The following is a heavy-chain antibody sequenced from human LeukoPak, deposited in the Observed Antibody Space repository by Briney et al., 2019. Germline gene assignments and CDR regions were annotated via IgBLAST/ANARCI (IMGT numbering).Heavy chain of an antibody. CDR2: ISYDGSNK. CDR3: ARDNELSM. J-gene: IGHJ4*02. Sequence: GGSLRLLCAASGFNFSSYAMHWVRQAPGKGLEWVAVISYDGSNKYYADSVKGRFTISRDNSKNTLYLQMNSLRVEDTAVYYCARDNELSMWGQGTLVTVSS. CDR1: GFNFSSYA. D-gene: IGHD2-21*01. V-gene: IGHV3-30*04.